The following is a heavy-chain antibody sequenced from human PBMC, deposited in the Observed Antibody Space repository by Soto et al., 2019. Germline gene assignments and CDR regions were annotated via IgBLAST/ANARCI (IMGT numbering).Heavy chain of an antibody. CDR2: IYYSGST. Sequence: PSETLSLTCTVSGGSISGYYWSWIRQPPGKGLEWIGYIYYSGSTNYNPSLKSRVTISVDTSKNQFSLKLSSVTAADTAVYYCARRYGPVFAYWGQGTLVPVSS. CDR3: ARRYGPVFAY. V-gene: IGHV4-59*08. CDR1: GGSISGYY. J-gene: IGHJ4*02. D-gene: IGHD4-17*01.